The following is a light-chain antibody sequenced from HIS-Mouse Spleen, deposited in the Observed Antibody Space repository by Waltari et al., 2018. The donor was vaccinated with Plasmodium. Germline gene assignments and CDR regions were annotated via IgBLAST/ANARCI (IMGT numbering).Light chain of an antibody. CDR1: QLGDKY. CDR2: QDS. CDR3: QAWDSSTVV. J-gene: IGLJ2*01. V-gene: IGLV3-1*01. Sequence: SYELTQPPSVSVSPGQTASITCSGDQLGDKYACWYQKKPGQSPVLVIYQDSKRPSGIPERFSGSNSGNTATLTISGTQAMDEADYYCQAWDSSTVVFGGGTKLTVL.